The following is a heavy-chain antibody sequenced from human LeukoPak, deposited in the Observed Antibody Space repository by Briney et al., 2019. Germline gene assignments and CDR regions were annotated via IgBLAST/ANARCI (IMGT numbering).Heavy chain of an antibody. CDR2: MTGPADTT. CDR1: GFNFNNFA. Sequence: PGRSLRLSCAASGFNFNNFAMSWVRQAPGKGPEWLSAMTGPADTTYYAESVKGRFTISRYYSKSMVYLQMNSLRVEDTAIYYCAKGAEIDHWGQGTLVTVSS. V-gene: IGHV3-23*01. J-gene: IGHJ4*02. CDR3: AKGAEIDH.